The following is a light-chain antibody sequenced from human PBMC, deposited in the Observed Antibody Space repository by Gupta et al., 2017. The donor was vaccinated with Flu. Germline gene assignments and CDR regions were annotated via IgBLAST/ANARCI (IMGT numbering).Light chain of an antibody. CDR3: QQSYSTPLT. CDR1: QSISSY. V-gene: IGKV1-39*01. Sequence: DIQMTQSPSSLSASVGDRVTITCRASQSISSYLNWYQQKPGKAPKLLIYAASSLQSGVPSRFSGSASGTDFTLTISMLQPEDFATYYCQQSYSTPLTFGGGTKVELK. J-gene: IGKJ4*01. CDR2: AAS.